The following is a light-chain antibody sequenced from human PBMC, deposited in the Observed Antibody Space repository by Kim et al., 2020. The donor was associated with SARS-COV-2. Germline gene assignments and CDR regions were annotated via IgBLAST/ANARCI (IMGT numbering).Light chain of an antibody. J-gene: IGKJ2*01. CDR3: QQLNDYPYT. Sequence: SASVGDRVTITCRASQGIRSHLAWYQQKPGKAPKLLIYAASTLQGGVPSRFSGSGSGTEFTLPIGSLQPEDFATYSCQQLNDYPYTFGQVTKLKIK. V-gene: IGKV1-9*01. CDR2: AAS. CDR1: QGIRSH.